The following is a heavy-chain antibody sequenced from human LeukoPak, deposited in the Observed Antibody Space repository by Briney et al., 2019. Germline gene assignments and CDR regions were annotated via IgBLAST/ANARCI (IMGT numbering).Heavy chain of an antibody. Sequence: GGSLRLSCAASGFTFSSYRMNWVRQAPGKGLEWVSYISSSSSTIYYADSVKGRFPTSRDNAKNPLYLQMNSLSAADRAVYYCPRDSPPSVSYLADAFDIWGQGTIVAVSS. V-gene: IGHV3-48*01. CDR1: GFTFSSYR. D-gene: IGHD1-26*01. J-gene: IGHJ3*02. CDR2: ISSSSSTI. CDR3: PRDSPPSVSYLADAFDI.